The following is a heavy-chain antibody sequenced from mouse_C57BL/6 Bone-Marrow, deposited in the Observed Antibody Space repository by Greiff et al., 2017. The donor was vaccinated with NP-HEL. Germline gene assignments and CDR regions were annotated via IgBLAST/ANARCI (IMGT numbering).Heavy chain of an antibody. CDR1: GYTFTSYW. V-gene: IGHV1-72*01. D-gene: IGHD3-2*02. Sequence: QVQLQQSGAELVKPGASVKLSCKASGYTFTSYWMHWVKQRPGRGLEWIGRIDPNSGGTKYNEKFKSKATLTVDKPSSIAYMQLSSLTSEDSAVYYCARPMEAAQATYYAMDYWGQGTSVTVSS. CDR2: IDPNSGGT. CDR3: ARPMEAAQATYYAMDY. J-gene: IGHJ4*01.